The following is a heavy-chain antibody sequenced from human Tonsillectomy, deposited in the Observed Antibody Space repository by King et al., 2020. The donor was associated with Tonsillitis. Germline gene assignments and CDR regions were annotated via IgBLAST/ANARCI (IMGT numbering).Heavy chain of an antibody. CDR1: GFTLSNYW. CDR2: INSDGSST. V-gene: IGHV3-74*01. Sequence: VQLVESGGGLVQPGGSLRLSCAASGFTLSNYWMHWVRQAPGKGLVWVSHINSDGSSTSNADSVKGRFTISRDNAKNTLYLQMNSLRAEDTAVYYCARGGAATMDVWGQGTTVTVSS. CDR3: ARGGAATMDV. D-gene: IGHD6-13*01. J-gene: IGHJ6*02.